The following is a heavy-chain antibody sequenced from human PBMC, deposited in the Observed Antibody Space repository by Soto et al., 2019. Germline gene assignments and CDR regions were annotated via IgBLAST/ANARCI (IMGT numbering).Heavy chain of an antibody. CDR1: GFTFSTYA. CDR2: ISGSGDNT. D-gene: IGHD3-16*01. J-gene: IGHJ5*02. CDR3: AKDAGAQNEVWDWLDP. V-gene: IGHV3-23*01. Sequence: GGSLRLSCAASGFTFSTYAISWVRQAPGKGLEWVSAISGSGDNTYYADSVKGRFTISRDNSKNTLYLQLNSLRAEDTAVYYCAKDAGAQNEVWDWLDPWGQGTLVTVSS.